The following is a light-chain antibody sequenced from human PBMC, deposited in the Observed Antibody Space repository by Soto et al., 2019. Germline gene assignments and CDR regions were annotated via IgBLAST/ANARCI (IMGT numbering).Light chain of an antibody. Sequence: EIVLTQSPGTLSLSPGERGTLSCRASQSVSSSHLAWYQQKPGQAPRLLIYGASSRATGIPDRFSGSGSGTDFTLTISRLEPEDCAVYYCQQYGNAGSITLGQGTRLAIK. J-gene: IGKJ5*01. V-gene: IGKV3-20*01. CDR2: GAS. CDR3: QQYGNAGSIT. CDR1: QSVSSSH.